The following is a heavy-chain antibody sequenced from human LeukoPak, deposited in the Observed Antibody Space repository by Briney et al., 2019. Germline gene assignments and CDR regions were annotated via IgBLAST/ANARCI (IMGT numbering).Heavy chain of an antibody. CDR3: ARDLTYDYVWGSYRYSDF. V-gene: IGHV3-53*01. Sequence: GGSLRLSCAASGFTVSSNYMSWVRQAPGKGLEWVSVIYSGGSTYYADSVKGRFTISRDNSKNTLYLQMNSLRAEDTAVYYCARDLTYDYVWGSYRYSDFWGQGTLVTVSS. CDR1: GFTVSSNY. D-gene: IGHD3-16*02. J-gene: IGHJ4*02. CDR2: IYSGGST.